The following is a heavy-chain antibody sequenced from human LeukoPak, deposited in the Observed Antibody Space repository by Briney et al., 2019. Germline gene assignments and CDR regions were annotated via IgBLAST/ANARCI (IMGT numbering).Heavy chain of an antibody. J-gene: IGHJ4*02. CDR2: IYTSGST. D-gene: IGHD3-10*01. CDR1: GFTVSNNF. V-gene: IGHV3-53*01. CDR3: AREVRGRTDFDY. Sequence: GGSLRLSCAVSGFTVSNNFMSWVRQAPGKGLEWVSVIYTSGSTYYADSVKGRFTISRDNSKNTLDLQMNSLRAEDTAVYYCAREVRGRTDFDYWGQGTLVTVSS.